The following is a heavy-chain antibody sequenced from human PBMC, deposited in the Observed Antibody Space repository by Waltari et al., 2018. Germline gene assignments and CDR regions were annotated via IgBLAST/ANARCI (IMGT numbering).Heavy chain of an antibody. Sequence: VQLVQSGAEVTKPGASVKVSCSPSGYPFTDYHIHWVRQAPGQGLEWMGWSNPKSGGTYYAQTFQGWVTMTRDTSTSTVYMELSSLKSDDTAMYYCARRSCTGECYAPYVYWGQGSLVTVSS. D-gene: IGHD2-8*02. J-gene: IGHJ4*02. CDR2: SNPKSGGT. CDR3: ARRSCTGECYAPYVY. V-gene: IGHV1-2*04. CDR1: GYPFTDYH.